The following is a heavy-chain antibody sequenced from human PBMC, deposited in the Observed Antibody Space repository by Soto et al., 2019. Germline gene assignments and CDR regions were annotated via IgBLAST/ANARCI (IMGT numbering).Heavy chain of an antibody. CDR2: ISAYNGNT. V-gene: IGHV1-18*04. CDR1: GYTFTSYG. Sequence: ASVKVSCTASGYTFTSYGISWVRQAPGQGLEWMGWISAYNGNTNYAQKLQGRVTMTTDTSTSTAYMELRSLRSDDTAVYYCARDSVXAAPYYGMDVCGQGTKVTASS. D-gene: IGHD2-15*01. J-gene: IGHJ6*02. CDR3: ARDSVXAAPYYGMDV.